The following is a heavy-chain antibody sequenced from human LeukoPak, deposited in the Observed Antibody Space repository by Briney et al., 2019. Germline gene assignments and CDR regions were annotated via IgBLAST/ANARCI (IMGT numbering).Heavy chain of an antibody. J-gene: IGHJ4*02. D-gene: IGHD3-22*01. CDR1: GGSISSYY. V-gene: IGHV4-59*01. Sequence: SETLSLTCTVSGGSISSYYWSWIRQPSGKGLEWIGYVYYSGSTNYNPSLKSRVSISVDTSRNQFSLKLSSVTAADTAVYYCARDKWDSSGHYRLDYWGQGSLVTVSS. CDR3: ARDKWDSSGHYRLDY. CDR2: VYYSGST.